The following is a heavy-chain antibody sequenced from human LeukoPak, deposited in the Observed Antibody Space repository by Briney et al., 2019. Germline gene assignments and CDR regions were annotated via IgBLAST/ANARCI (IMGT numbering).Heavy chain of an antibody. CDR1: GFTFSNYA. CDR2: ISGSGGTT. CDR3: AKDPYRASSGLVDY. J-gene: IGHJ4*02. V-gene: IGHV3-23*01. Sequence: GGSLRLSCATSGFTFSNYAVSWVRQSPGKGLEWVSSISGSGGTTYYADSVKGRFTISRDNSKNTLYLQMNSLRAEDTAVYYCAKDPYRASSGLVDYWGQGTLVTVSS. D-gene: IGHD5-12*01.